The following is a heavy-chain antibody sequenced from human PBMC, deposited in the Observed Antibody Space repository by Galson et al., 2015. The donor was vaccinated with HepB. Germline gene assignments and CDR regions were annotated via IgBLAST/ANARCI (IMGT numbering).Heavy chain of an antibody. V-gene: IGHV1-18*04. J-gene: IGHJ6*02. CDR2: ISTTSGTT. D-gene: IGHD6-19*01. Sequence: SVKVSCKASGYTFPNYDITWVRQAPGQGLEWVGWISTTSGTTNYAQSLQGRVTMTTDTSTSTAYMEVRSLRSDDTAVYYCAREAVAGYYYYGMDVWGQGTTVTVSS. CDR1: GYTFPNYD. CDR3: AREAVAGYYYYGMDV.